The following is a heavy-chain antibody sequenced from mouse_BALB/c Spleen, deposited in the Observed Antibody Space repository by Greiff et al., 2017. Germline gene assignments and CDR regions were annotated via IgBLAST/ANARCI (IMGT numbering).Heavy chain of an antibody. CDR1: GFTFSSYT. J-gene: IGHJ2*01. Sequence: EVQRVESGGGLVKPGGSLKLSCAASGFTFSSYTMSWVRQTPEKRLEWVATISSGGGNTYYPDSVKGRFTISRDNAKNNLYLQMSSLRSEDTALYYCARLRSYYFDYWGQGTTLTVSS. CDR2: ISSGGGNT. V-gene: IGHV5-9*03. CDR3: ARLRSYYFDY.